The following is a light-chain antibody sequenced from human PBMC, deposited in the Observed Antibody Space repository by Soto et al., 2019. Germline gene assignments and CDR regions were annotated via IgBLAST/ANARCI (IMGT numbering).Light chain of an antibody. J-gene: IGKJ1*01. CDR1: QSVSSSY. CDR2: GAS. Sequence: EIVLTQSPGTLSLSPGERATLSCRASQSVSSSYLAWYQQKPGQAPRLLIYGASSRATGIPDRFNGSGSGTDFTLTISRLEPEDFAVYYCQQYGSSPTFGQGTKGDIK. CDR3: QQYGSSPT. V-gene: IGKV3-20*01.